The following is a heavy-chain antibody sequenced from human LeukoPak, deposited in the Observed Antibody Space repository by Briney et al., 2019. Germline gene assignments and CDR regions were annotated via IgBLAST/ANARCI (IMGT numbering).Heavy chain of an antibody. D-gene: IGHD3-10*01. CDR1: GFTFSSYA. J-gene: IGHJ4*02. Sequence: PGGSLRLSCAASGFTFSSYAMSWVRQAPGKGLEWVSAISGSGGSTYYADSVKGRFTISRDNSKNTLYLQMNSLRAEDTAVYYCAKSPAMVRSWNVAYYFDYWGQGTLVTVSS. V-gene: IGHV3-23*01. CDR2: ISGSGGST. CDR3: AKSPAMVRSWNVAYYFDY.